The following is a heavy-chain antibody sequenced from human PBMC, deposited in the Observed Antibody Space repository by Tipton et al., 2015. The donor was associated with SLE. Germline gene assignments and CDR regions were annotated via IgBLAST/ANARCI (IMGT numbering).Heavy chain of an antibody. Sequence: GSLRLSCAASGFNFGSYWMHWVRQAPGKGLVWISRTNQDGAIRSYEDSVKGRFIISRDNSKSTLYLQMNNVRVEDTALYYCTRGIDPGSSRISDYWGQGTMVSVSS. CDR3: TRGIDPGSSRISDY. D-gene: IGHD2-15*01. CDR2: TNQDGAIR. J-gene: IGHJ4*02. CDR1: GFNFGSYW. V-gene: IGHV3-74*01.